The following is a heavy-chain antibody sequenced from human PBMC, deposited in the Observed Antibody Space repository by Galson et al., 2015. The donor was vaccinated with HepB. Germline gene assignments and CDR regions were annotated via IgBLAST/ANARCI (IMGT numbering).Heavy chain of an antibody. CDR2: LSSHGDNE. D-gene: IGHD3-16*01. CDR3: ARTFYFDY. J-gene: IGHJ4*02. CDR1: GFTFSSYA. V-gene: IGHV3-30*04. Sequence: SLRLSCAASGFTFSSYAMNWVRQALGKGLEWVAVLSSHGDNEYYADSVKGRFTISRDNFENTVYLQMHSLRVEDTAVYYCARTFYFDYWGQGTLVTVSS.